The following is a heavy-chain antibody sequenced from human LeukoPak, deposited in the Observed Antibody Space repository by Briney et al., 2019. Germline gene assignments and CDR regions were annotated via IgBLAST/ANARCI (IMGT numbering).Heavy chain of an antibody. V-gene: IGHV1-69*04. CDR3: ARDGEMATIYFDY. Sequence: SVKVSCKASGGTFSSYAISWVRQAPGQGLAWMGTIIPIVGIANYAQKFQGRVTITADKSTSTAYMELSSLRSEDTAVYYCARDGEMATIYFDYWGQGTLVTVSS. D-gene: IGHD5-24*01. CDR1: GGTFSSYA. J-gene: IGHJ4*02. CDR2: IIPIVGIA.